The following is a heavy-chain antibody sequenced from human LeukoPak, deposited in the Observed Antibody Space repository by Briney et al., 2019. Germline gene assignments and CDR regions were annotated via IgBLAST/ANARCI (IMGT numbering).Heavy chain of an antibody. J-gene: IGHJ4*02. Sequence: ASVKVSCKASGYTFTGYYMHWVRQAPGQGLEWMGWINPNSGGTNYAQKFQGRVTMTRDTSISTTYMELRRLRSDDTAVYYCAREDRQLVRNFDYWGQGTLVTVSS. CDR2: INPNSGGT. V-gene: IGHV1-2*02. D-gene: IGHD6-13*01. CDR3: AREDRQLVRNFDY. CDR1: GYTFTGYY.